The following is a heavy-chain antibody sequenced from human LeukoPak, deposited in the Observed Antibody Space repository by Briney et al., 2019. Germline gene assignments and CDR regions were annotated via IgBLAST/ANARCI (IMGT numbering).Heavy chain of an antibody. D-gene: IGHD2-2*01. Sequence: GGSLRLSCAASGFTFSSSAMSWVRQAPGKGLEWVGRIKSKTDGGTTDYAAPVKGRFTISRDDSKNTLYLRMNSLKTEDTAVYYCTTAPLFVVDDYWGQGTLVTVSS. CDR2: IKSKTDGGTT. J-gene: IGHJ4*02. CDR3: TTAPLFVVDDY. CDR1: GFTFSSSA. V-gene: IGHV3-15*01.